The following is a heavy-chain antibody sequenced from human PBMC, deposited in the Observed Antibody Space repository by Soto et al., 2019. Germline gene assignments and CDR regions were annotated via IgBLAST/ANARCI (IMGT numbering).Heavy chain of an antibody. D-gene: IGHD3-22*01. CDR1: GFTFSKYA. CDR3: ARTGYDRSGYFVEYYFDY. CDR2: ISNDGSNP. J-gene: IGHJ4*02. Sequence: GGSLRLSCAASGFTFSKYAMHWVRQARGTGLEWVTVISNDGSNPYYADSVKGRFTISRDNSKNTLYLQMNSLREEDTAVYYCARTGYDRSGYFVEYYFDYWGQGTLVTVSS. V-gene: IGHV3-30-3*01.